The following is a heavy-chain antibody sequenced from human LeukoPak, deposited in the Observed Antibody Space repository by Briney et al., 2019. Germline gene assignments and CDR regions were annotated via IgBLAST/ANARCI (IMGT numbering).Heavy chain of an antibody. D-gene: IGHD3-10*01. J-gene: IGHJ4*02. CDR3: ARATYYYGSGSYFDY. Sequence: SETLSLTCTVSGGSISSYYWSWIRQPAGKGLVWIGRIYTSGSTNYNPSLKSRVTMSVDTSKNQFSLKLSSVTAADTAVYYCARATYYYGSGSYFDYWGQGTLVTVSS. CDR1: GGSISSYY. V-gene: IGHV4-4*07. CDR2: IYTSGST.